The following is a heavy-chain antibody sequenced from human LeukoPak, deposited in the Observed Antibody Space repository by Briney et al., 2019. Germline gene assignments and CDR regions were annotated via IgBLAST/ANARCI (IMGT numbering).Heavy chain of an antibody. V-gene: IGHV1-2*02. D-gene: IGHD6-13*01. J-gene: IGHJ4*02. CDR2: INPNSGGT. CDR3: ARGTKRGLAASGTTDFDY. CDR1: GYTFTGYY. Sequence: ASVKVSCKASGYTFTGYYMHWVRQAPGQGLEWMGWINPNSGGTNYAQKFQGRVTMTRDTSISTAYMELSRLRSDDTAVYYCARGTKRGLAASGTTDFDYWGQGTLVTVPS.